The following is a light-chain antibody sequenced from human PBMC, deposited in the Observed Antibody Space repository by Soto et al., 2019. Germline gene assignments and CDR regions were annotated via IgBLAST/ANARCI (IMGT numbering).Light chain of an antibody. CDR1: QSVCSRC. Sequence: ETVLPQSPGTLSLSPGERVTLSCRASQSVCSRCFAWYQQKPGQSPRLLIYGASTRATGIQDRFSGSGSGTDFTLTISRLEPEDCAVYYCQHYGTTPWTFGQGTKVGLK. CDR3: QHYGTTPWT. J-gene: IGKJ1*01. V-gene: IGKV3-20*01. CDR2: GAS.